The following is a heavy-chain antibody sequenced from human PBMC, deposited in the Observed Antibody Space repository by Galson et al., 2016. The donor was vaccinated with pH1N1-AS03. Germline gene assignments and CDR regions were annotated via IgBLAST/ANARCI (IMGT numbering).Heavy chain of an antibody. V-gene: IGHV3-7*03. CDR2: INQDGSEK. D-gene: IGHD1-1*01. J-gene: IGHJ5*02. CDR3: ADGTVA. Sequence: SLRLSCAASGFTFTNYWMTWVRQAPGKGLEYVANINQDGSEKFCVDSVKGRFAISRDNAKNSLFLQMNSLRVKDTAMYYCADGTVAWGQGTLVTVSS. CDR1: GFTFTNYW.